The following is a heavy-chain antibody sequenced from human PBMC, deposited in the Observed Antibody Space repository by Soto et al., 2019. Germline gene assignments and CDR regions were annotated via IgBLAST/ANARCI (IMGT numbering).Heavy chain of an antibody. V-gene: IGHV4-59*02. CDR2: IYYSGST. D-gene: IGHD1-26*01. CDR3: ARDRSGSYYDAFDI. J-gene: IGHJ3*02. Sequence: PSEALSLTCTFSVGSVSGYYWRWIRAPPGKGLEWIVYIYYSGSTNYYPSLKSRVTRSVDTSKNQFSLKLSSVTAADTAVYYCARDRSGSYYDAFDIWGQGTMVTVSS. CDR1: VGSVSGYY.